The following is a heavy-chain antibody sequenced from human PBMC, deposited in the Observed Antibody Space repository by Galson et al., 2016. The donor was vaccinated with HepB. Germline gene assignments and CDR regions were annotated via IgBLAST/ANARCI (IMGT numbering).Heavy chain of an antibody. D-gene: IGHD4-17*01. J-gene: IGHJ6*02. CDR1: GGSISSSSYS. CDR2: IYYSGST. V-gene: IGHV4-30-4*08. CDR3: ARQTTVTYFYYYYGLDV. Sequence: TLSLTCNVSGGSISSSSYSWDWIRQYPGKGLEWIGYIYYSGSTYYNPSLKSRVTISLNTSKNQFSLKLNSVTAADTAVYYCARQTTVTYFYYYYGLDVWGRGTTVTVSS.